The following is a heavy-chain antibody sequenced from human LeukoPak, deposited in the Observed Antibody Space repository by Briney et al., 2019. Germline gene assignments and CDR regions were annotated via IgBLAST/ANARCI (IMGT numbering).Heavy chain of an antibody. CDR1: VYTFTGYY. V-gene: IGHV1-2*02. CDR2: INPNSGGT. D-gene: IGHD3-10*01. J-gene: IGHJ4*02. Sequence: ASVKVSCKASVYTFTGYYMHWVRQAPGQGLEWMGWINPNSGGTNYAQKFQGRVTMTRDTSISTAYMELSRLRSDDTAVYYCAREMTYYYGSGVDYWGQGTLVTASS. CDR3: AREMTYYYGSGVDY.